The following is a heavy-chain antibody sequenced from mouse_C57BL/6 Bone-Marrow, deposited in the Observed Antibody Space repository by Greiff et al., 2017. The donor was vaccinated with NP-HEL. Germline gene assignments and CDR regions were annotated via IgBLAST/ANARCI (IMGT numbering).Heavy chain of an antibody. V-gene: IGHV1-19*01. CDR3: ARGGLRWFAY. D-gene: IGHD2-4*01. Sequence: VQLQQSGPVLVKPGASVKMSCKASGYTFTGYYMNWVKQSHGKSLEWIGVINPYNGGTSYNQKFKGKATLTVDKSSSTAYMELNSLTSEDSAVYYCARGGLRWFAYWGQGTLVTVSA. CDR1: GYTFTGYY. CDR2: INPYNGGT. J-gene: IGHJ3*01.